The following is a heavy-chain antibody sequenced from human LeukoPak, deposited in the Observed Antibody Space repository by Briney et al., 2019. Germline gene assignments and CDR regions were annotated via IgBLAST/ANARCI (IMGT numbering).Heavy chain of an antibody. CDR2: FSDTGGST. D-gene: IGHD3-10*01. J-gene: IGHJ4*02. CDR1: GFTFRNYA. CDR3: ARGIRGGSLGLDY. V-gene: IGHV3-23*01. Sequence: PGESLTLSCAASGFTFRNYAMSWVRQAPGKGLEWVSTFSDTGGSTYYADSVKGRFTISRDNAKNSLYLQMNSLRAEDTAVYYCARGIRGGSLGLDYWGQGTLVTVSS.